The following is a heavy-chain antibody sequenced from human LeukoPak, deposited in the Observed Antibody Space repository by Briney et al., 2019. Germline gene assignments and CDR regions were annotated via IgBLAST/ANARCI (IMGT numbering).Heavy chain of an antibody. CDR2: IRNDGSII. CDR3: ARDPGKGRDV. V-gene: IGHV3-30*02. D-gene: IGHD3-10*01. Sequence: PGGSLRPSCAASGFTFSSYGMHWIRQAPGKGLEWVAFIRNDGSIIYNADSVKGRFTISRDNSKNTLYLQMNSLRAEDTAVYYCARDPGKGRDVWGQGTTVIVSS. CDR1: GFTFSSYG. J-gene: IGHJ6*02.